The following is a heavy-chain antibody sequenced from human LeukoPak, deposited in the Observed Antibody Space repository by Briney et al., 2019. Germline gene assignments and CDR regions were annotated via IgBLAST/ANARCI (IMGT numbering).Heavy chain of an antibody. J-gene: IGHJ3*02. D-gene: IGHD1-1*01. CDR3: AKGYDWGYSAFDI. CDR1: GFTFSSYG. V-gene: IGHV3-33*06. CDR2: IWYDGSNK. Sequence: PGRSLRLSCAASGFTFSSYGMHWVRQAPGKGLEWVAVIWYDGSNKYYADSVKGRFTISRDNSKNTLYLQMNSLRAEDTAVYYCAKGYDWGYSAFDIGGQGTMVTVSS.